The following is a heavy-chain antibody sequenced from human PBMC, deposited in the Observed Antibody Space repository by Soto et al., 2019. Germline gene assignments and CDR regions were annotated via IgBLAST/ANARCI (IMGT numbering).Heavy chain of an antibody. J-gene: IGHJ3*02. CDR1: GGTFSSYA. D-gene: IGHD6-13*01. CDR3: ARGARPYHYSSSWPSGQVFDI. V-gene: IGHV1-69*13. Sequence: ASVKVSCKASGGTFSSYAISWVRQAPGQGLEWMGGIIPIFGTANYAQKFQGRVTITADESTSTAYMELSSLRSEDTAVYYCARGARPYHYSSSWPSGQVFDIWGQGTMVTV. CDR2: IIPIFGTA.